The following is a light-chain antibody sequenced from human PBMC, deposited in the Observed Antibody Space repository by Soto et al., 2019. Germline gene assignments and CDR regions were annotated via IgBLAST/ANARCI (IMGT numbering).Light chain of an antibody. CDR3: CSFARSSTSYV. V-gene: IGLV2-23*01. CDR2: EGS. J-gene: IGLJ1*01. Sequence: QSALTQPASVSGSPGQSITISCTGTSSDVGSSNLVSWYQQYPGKAPKLIIYEGSRRPSGVSGRFSGSMSGNTASLTISGLQAEDEADYYCCSFARSSTSYVFGTGTKVTVL. CDR1: SSDVGSSNL.